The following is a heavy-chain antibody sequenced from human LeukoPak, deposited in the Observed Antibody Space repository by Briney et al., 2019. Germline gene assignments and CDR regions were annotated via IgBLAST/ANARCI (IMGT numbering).Heavy chain of an antibody. V-gene: IGHV1-69*13. Sequence: ASVKVSCKASGGTFSSYAISWVRQAPGQGLEWMGGIIPIFGTANYAQKFQGRVTITADESTSTAYMELSSLRSDDTAVYYCARNGGCGGDCFKIDYWGQGTLVTVSS. J-gene: IGHJ4*02. CDR1: GGTFSSYA. CDR2: IIPIFGTA. CDR3: ARNGGCGGDCFKIDY. D-gene: IGHD2-21*01.